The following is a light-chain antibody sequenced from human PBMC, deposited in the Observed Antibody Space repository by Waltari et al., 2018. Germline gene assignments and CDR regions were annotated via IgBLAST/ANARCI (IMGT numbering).Light chain of an antibody. CDR1: STDVGAYNY. Sequence: QSALTQPRSVSGSPGPSVTIPCTGTSTDVGAYNYVSWHQQHPGKAPKLMIYDVSTRPSGVPDRFSASKSGNTASLTISGLQAEDEADYYCCSYTGTYTHWVFGGGTKLTVL. CDR2: DVS. CDR3: CSYTGTYTHWV. V-gene: IGLV2-11*01. J-gene: IGLJ3*02.